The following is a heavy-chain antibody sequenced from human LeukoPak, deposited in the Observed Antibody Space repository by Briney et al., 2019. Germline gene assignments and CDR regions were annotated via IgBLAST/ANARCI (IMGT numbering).Heavy chain of an antibody. CDR3: ARAPDYGDYYYYYMDV. J-gene: IGHJ6*03. CDR2: ISAYNGNT. V-gene: IGHV1-18*01. Sequence: ASVKVSCKASGYTFTSYGISWVRQAPGQGLEWMGWISAYNGNTNYAQKLQGRVTMTTDTSTSTAYMELRSLRSDDTAVYYCARAPDYGDYYYYYMDVWGKGTTVTVSS. CDR1: GYTFTSYG. D-gene: IGHD4-17*01.